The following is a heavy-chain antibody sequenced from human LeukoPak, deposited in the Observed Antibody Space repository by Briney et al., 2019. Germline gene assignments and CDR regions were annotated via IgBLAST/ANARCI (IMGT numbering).Heavy chain of an antibody. CDR3: TTLTALVLWGLDV. Sequence: GGSLRLSCAASGFTFSNSYMSWVRQAPGKGLEWVGRIRSKSDGGTTDYTAPVKGRFTISRDDSTNTLYLQMNSLKTEETAVYYWTTLTALVLWGLDVWGQGTTVTVSS. CDR1: GFTFSNSY. CDR2: IRSKSDGGTT. V-gene: IGHV3-15*01. D-gene: IGHD5-18*01. J-gene: IGHJ6*02.